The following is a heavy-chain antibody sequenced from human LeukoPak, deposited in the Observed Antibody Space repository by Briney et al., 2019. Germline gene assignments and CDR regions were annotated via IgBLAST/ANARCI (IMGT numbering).Heavy chain of an antibody. Sequence: PSETLSLTCTVSGGSISSSTYFWGWIRQPPGKGLEWIGTIYYSGSTNYNPSLKSRVTISVDTSKNQFSLKLSSVTAADTAVYYCARDRGPYCGGDCYSPFDYWGQGTLVTVSS. CDR3: ARDRGPYCGGDCYSPFDY. CDR2: IYYSGST. CDR1: GGSISSSTYF. J-gene: IGHJ4*02. V-gene: IGHV4-39*07. D-gene: IGHD2-21*02.